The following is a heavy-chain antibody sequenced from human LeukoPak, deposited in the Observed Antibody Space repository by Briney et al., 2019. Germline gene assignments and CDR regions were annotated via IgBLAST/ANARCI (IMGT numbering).Heavy chain of an antibody. J-gene: IGHJ4*02. CDR2: IYYSGST. CDR3: ARGALDTKTRFDY. D-gene: IGHD5-18*01. Sequence: PSETLSLTCTVSGGSISSSSYYWGWIRQPPGKGLEWIGSIYYSGSTYYNPSLKSRVTISVDAPKNQFSLRLSSLTAADTAVYYCARGALDTKTRFDYWGQGTLVTVSS. CDR1: GGSISSSSYY. V-gene: IGHV4-39*07.